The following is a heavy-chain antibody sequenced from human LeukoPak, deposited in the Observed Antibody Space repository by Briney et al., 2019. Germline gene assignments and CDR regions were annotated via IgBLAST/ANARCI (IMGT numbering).Heavy chain of an antibody. CDR2: IYYSGST. Sequence: PSETLSLTCTVSGGSINSYYWSWIRQPPGKGLEWIGYIYYSGSTNYNPSLKSRVTISVDTSKNQFSLKLSSVTAADTAVYYCASGGDTAMVENWFDPWGQGTLVTVSS. CDR3: ASGGDTAMVENWFDP. D-gene: IGHD5-18*01. CDR1: GGSINSYY. V-gene: IGHV4-59*01. J-gene: IGHJ5*02.